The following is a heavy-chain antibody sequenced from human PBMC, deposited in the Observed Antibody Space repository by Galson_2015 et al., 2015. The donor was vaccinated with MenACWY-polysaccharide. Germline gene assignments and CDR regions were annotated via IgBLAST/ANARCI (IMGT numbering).Heavy chain of an antibody. CDR1: GYTFTGYY. D-gene: IGHD2-21*02. Sequence: SVKVSCKASGYTFTGYYMHRVRQAPGQGPEWMGWINPNSGGTNYAQKFQGRVTMTRDTSISTAYMELSRLRSDDTAVYYCASLGDPTNTADYWGQGTLVTVSS. J-gene: IGHJ4*02. CDR2: INPNSGGT. V-gene: IGHV1-2*02. CDR3: ASLGDPTNTADY.